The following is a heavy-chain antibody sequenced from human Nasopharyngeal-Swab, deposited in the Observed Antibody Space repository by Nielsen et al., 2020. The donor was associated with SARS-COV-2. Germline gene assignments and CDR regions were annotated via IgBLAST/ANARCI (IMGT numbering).Heavy chain of an antibody. CDR3: AGGSGYDTFDY. V-gene: IGHV3-30-3*01. CDR2: ISYDGSNT. Sequence: GESLKISCEASGFTFSSYAMHWVRQAPGKGLEWVAVISYDGSNTYYADSVKGRFTISRDNSKNTLYVQMNSLRAEDTAVYYCAGGSGYDTFDYWGQGTLVTVSS. D-gene: IGHD5-12*01. CDR1: GFTFSSYA. J-gene: IGHJ4*02.